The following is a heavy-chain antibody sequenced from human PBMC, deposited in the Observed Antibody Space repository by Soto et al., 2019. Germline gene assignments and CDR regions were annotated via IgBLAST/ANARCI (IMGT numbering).Heavy chain of an antibody. J-gene: IGHJ6*02. CDR1: GFRFDEYN. D-gene: IGHD3-16*01. CDR2: ITWKGANT. CDR3: ARETLSYGSALDV. V-gene: IGHV3-43*01. Sequence: SGGSRRLSCAASGFRFDEYNIHWVRQARGKGLEWVSLITWKGANTYYADSVKGRFTISRDGTTKSVSLQMTSLKREDTGLYYCARETLSYGSALDVWGQGTTVTVSS.